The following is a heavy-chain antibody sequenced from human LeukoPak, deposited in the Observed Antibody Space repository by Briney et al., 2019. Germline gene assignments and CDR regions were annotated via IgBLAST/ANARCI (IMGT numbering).Heavy chain of an antibody. D-gene: IGHD6-6*01. CDR1: GFTFSIYE. V-gene: IGHV3-48*03. CDR3: AKLSSYSSPSY. CDR2: ISSSRSNTI. J-gene: IGHJ4*02. Sequence: GGSLRLSCAASGFTFSIYEMNWVRQAPGKGLEWVSYISSSRSNTIYYADSVKGRFTISRDNSKNTVYLQMNSLRAEDTAVYYCAKLSSYSSPSYWGQGTLVSVSS.